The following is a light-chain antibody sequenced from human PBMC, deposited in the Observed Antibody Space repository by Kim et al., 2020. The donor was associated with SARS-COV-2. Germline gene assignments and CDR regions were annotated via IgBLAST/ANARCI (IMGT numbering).Light chain of an antibody. CDR2: AAS. CDR3: QQNYITPWT. V-gene: IGKV1-39*01. J-gene: IGKJ1*01. Sequence: ASVGDRVPITCRASQTISTYLNWYQQKPGKAPNLLIYAASNLRSVVPSRFSGSGSGTDLTLTITSLQPEDFATYYCQQNYITPWTFGQGTKVDIK. CDR1: QTISTY.